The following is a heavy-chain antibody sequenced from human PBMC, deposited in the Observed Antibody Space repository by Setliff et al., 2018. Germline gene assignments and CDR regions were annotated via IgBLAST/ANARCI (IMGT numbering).Heavy chain of an antibody. J-gene: IGHJ4*02. D-gene: IGHD6-6*01. CDR2: ISSSGGDT. CDR3: AKSSGSSSSTNLEY. V-gene: IGHV3-23*01. Sequence: PGGSLRLSCAASGFSFSSFAMSWVRQAPGKGLEWVSTISSSGGDTYYADSVKGRFTISRDNFKKTLYLQMNSLRVEDTALYYCAKSSGSSSSTNLEYLGPGTLVTVSS. CDR1: GFSFSSFA.